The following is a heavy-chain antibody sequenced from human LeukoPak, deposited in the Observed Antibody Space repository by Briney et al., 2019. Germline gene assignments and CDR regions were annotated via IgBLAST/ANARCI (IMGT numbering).Heavy chain of an antibody. V-gene: IGHV3-9*01. Sequence: GGSLRLSCAASGFTFDDYAMHWVRQAPGKGLEWVLGISWNSGSIGYADSVKGRFTISRDNAKNSLYLQMNSLRAEDTALYYCAKDMSYVPGSRFDYWGQGTLVTVSS. CDR1: GFTFDDYA. CDR2: ISWNSGSI. CDR3: AKDMSYVPGSRFDY. J-gene: IGHJ4*02. D-gene: IGHD3-10*01.